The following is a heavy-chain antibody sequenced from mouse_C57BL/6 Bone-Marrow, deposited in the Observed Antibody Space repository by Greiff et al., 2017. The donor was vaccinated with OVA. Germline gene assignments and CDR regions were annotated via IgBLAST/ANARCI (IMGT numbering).Heavy chain of an antibody. CDR3: ARRGPATGWFAY. Sequence: QVQLQQSGAELARPGASVKLSCKASGYTFTSYGISWVKQRTGQGLEWIGEIYPRSGNTYYNEKFKGKATLTADKSSSTAYMELRRLTSEDSAVDVGARRGPATGWFAYWGQGTLVTVSA. CDR1: GYTFTSYG. J-gene: IGHJ3*01. CDR2: IYPRSGNT. V-gene: IGHV1-81*01. D-gene: IGHD1-2*01.